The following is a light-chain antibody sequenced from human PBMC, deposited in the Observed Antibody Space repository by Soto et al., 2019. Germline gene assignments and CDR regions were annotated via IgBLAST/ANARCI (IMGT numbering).Light chain of an antibody. CDR3: CSYAGTYTYV. Sequence: QSALTQPRSVSGSPGQSVTISCTGTSSDVGGYQYVSWYQQHPGKAPKLMIYDVTKRPSGVPDRFSGSKSGNTASLTISGLQADDEAYYYCCSYAGTYTYVFGTGTKVTVL. V-gene: IGLV2-11*01. J-gene: IGLJ1*01. CDR2: DVT. CDR1: SSDVGGYQY.